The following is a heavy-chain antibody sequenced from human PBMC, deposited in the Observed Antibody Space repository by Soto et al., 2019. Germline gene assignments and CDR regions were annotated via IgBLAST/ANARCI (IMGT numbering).Heavy chain of an antibody. J-gene: IGHJ6*02. V-gene: IGHV4-39*01. D-gene: IGHD4-17*01. CDR2: IYYSGST. CDR1: GGSISSSSYY. CDR3: ARYGGNSPLYYYYYGMDV. Sequence: QLQLQESGPGLVKPSETLSLTCTVSGGSISSSSYYWGWIRQPPGKGLEWIGSIYYSGSTYYNPSLKSRVTISVDTSKNQFSLKLSSVTDADTAVYYCARYGGNSPLYYYYYGMDVWGQGTTVNVSS.